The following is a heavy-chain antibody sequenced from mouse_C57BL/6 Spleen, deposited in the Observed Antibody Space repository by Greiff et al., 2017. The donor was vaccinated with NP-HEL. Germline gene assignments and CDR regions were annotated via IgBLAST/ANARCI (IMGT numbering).Heavy chain of an antibody. CDR1: GYTFTSYW. CDR3: ARSYRGFDY. CDR2: INPSSGYT. Sequence: VKVVESGAELAKPGASVKLSCKASGYTFTSYWMHWVKQRPGQGLEWIGYINPSSGYTKYNQKFKDKATLTADTSSSTAYMQLSSLTYEDSAVYYCARSYRGFDYWGKGTTLTVSS. D-gene: IGHD2-12*01. V-gene: IGHV1-7*01. J-gene: IGHJ2*01.